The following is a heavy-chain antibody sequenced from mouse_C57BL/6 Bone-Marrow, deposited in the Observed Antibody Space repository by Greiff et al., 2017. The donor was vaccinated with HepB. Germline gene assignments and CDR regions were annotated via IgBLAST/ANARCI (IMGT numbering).Heavy chain of an antibody. V-gene: IGHV1-81*01. CDR2: IYPRSGNT. CDR1: GYTFTSYG. CDR3: ARRGVITTVVAPYYFDY. J-gene: IGHJ2*01. Sequence: QVHVKQSGAELARPGASVKLSCKASGYTFTSYGISWVKQRTGQGLEWIGEIYPRSGNTYYNEKFKGKATLTADKSSSTAYMELRSLTSEDSAVYFCARRGVITTVVAPYYFDYWGQGTTLTVSS. D-gene: IGHD1-1*01.